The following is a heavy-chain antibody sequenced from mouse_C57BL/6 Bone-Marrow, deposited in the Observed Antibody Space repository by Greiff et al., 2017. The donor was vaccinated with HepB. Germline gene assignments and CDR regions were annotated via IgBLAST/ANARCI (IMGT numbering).Heavy chain of an antibody. CDR3: SRSVCYGSSYWYVDV. Sequence: VQGVESGAELAKPGASVKLSCKASGYTFTSYWMPWVKQRPGQGLEWIGYINPSSGYTKYNQKFKDKATLTADKSSSTAYMQLSSLTYEDSAVYDCSRSVCYGSSYWYVDVWGTGTTVTVSS. D-gene: IGHD1-1*01. V-gene: IGHV1-7*01. J-gene: IGHJ1*03. CDR2: INPSSGYT. CDR1: GYTFTSYW.